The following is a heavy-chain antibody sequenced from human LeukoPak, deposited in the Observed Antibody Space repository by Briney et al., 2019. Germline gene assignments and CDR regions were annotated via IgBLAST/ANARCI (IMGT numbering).Heavy chain of an antibody. CDR1: GGTFSSYA. Sequence: SVKVSRKASGGTFSSYAISWVRQAPGQGLEWMGGIIPIFGTANYAQKFQGRVTITADESTSTAYMELSSLRSEDTAVYYCARALDIVVVPAAKEESYNWFDPWGQGTLVTVSS. CDR2: IIPIFGTA. D-gene: IGHD2-2*01. CDR3: ARALDIVVVPAAKEESYNWFDP. V-gene: IGHV1-69*13. J-gene: IGHJ5*02.